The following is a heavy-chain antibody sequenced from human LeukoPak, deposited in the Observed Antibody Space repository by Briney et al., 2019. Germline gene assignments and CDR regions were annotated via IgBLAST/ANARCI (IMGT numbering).Heavy chain of an antibody. CDR1: GFTVSSNY. Sequence: GGPLRLSCAASGFTVSSNYMSWVRQAPGKGLEWVSVIYSGGSTYYADSVKGRFTISRHNSKNTLYLQMNSLRAEDTAVYYCARVPSVGAIYFDYWGQGTLVTVSS. CDR2: IYSGGST. D-gene: IGHD1-26*01. CDR3: ARVPSVGAIYFDY. V-gene: IGHV3-53*04. J-gene: IGHJ4*02.